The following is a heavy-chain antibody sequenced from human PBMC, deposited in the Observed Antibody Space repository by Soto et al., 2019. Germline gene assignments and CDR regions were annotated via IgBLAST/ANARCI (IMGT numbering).Heavy chain of an antibody. CDR3: ARVLGLDYYYYGMDV. J-gene: IGHJ6*02. CDR1: GGSARGYY. V-gene: IGHV4-59*02. CDR2: IYHGGTT. D-gene: IGHD3-16*01. Sequence: QGQLRESAPGLVKPPATLSLTCAAFGGSARGYYWGWFRQPLGKGLAWIGYIYHGGTTNYNPSLESRVTITVDTSKNQCSLKLRSVTAADTGVYYCARVLGLDYYYYGMDVWGQGTTVTVSS.